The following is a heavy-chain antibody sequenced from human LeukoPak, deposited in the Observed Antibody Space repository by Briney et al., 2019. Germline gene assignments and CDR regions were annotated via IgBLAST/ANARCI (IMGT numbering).Heavy chain of an antibody. J-gene: IGHJ4*02. V-gene: IGHV4-61*01. CDR2: IYYSGST. D-gene: IGHD2/OR15-2a*01. CDR1: GGSVSSGSYY. Sequence: PSETLSLTCTASGGSVSSGSYYWSWIRQPPGKGLEWIGYIYYSGSTNYNPSLKSRVTISVDTSKNQFSLKLSSVTAADTAVYYCARDLWGDLFFDYWGQGTLVTDSS. CDR3: ARDLWGDLFFDY.